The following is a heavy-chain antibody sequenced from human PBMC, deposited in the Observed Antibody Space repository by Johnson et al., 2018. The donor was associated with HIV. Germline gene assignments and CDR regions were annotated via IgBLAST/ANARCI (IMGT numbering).Heavy chain of an antibody. CDR1: RFTFSSYG. CDR3: AKDIAVAGDAFDI. Sequence: QVQLVESGGGVVQPGRSLRLSCAASRFTFSSYGMHWVRQAPGKGLEWVAVITYDGTNNYYVDSVKGRLTISRDNAKNSLYLQMNSLRAEDTALYYCAKDIAVAGDAFDIWGQGTMVTVSS. D-gene: IGHD6-19*01. J-gene: IGHJ3*02. CDR2: ITYDGTNN. V-gene: IGHV3-30*18.